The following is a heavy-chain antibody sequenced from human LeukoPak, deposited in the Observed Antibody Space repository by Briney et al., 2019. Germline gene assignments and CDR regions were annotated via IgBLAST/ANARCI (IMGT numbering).Heavy chain of an antibody. D-gene: IGHD3-3*01. Sequence: GASVKVSCKASGYTFIRYTINWVRQAPGQGLEWMGWINTNTGNPTYAQGFAGRFVFSLDTSVTTAYLQINSLKAEDTAVYYCARGPDFLGGKYRRDFEHRGQGTLVHLSP. CDR3: ARGPDFLGGKYRRDFEH. V-gene: IGHV7-4-1*02. J-gene: IGHJ4*02. CDR1: GYTFIRYT. CDR2: INTNTGNP.